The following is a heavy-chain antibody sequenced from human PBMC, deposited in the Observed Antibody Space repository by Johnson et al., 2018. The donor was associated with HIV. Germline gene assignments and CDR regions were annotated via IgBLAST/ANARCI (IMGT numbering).Heavy chain of an antibody. J-gene: IGHJ3*02. CDR1: GFTFSNYL. V-gene: IGHV3-30*02. D-gene: IGHD3-22*01. Sequence: QMLLVESGGGLVQPGGSLRLSCAASGFTFSNYLMHWVRQAPGKGLEWVAFIRYDGSNKYYADSVKGRFTIYRDNSKNTLYLQMNSLRDEDTAVYYCARVGDGSGYYFDAFDIWGQGTMVTVSS. CDR2: IRYDGSNK. CDR3: ARVGDGSGYYFDAFDI.